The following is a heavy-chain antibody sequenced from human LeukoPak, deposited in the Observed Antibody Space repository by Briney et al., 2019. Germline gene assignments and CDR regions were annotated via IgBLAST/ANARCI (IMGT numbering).Heavy chain of an antibody. J-gene: IGHJ3*02. D-gene: IGHD3-22*01. Sequence: SQTLSLTCAISGDSVSSNSAAWNWIRQSPSRGLEWLGRTYYRSTWYNDYAVSVKSRITIKPDTFKNQFSLKLNSVTPEDTAVYYCASFADSSGYNAFDIWGQGTMVTVSS. V-gene: IGHV6-1*01. CDR1: GDSVSSNSAA. CDR3: ASFADSSGYNAFDI. CDR2: TYYRSTWYN.